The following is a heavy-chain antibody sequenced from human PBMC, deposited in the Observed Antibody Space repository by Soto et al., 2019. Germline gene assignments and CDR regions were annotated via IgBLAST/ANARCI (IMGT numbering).Heavy chain of an antibody. CDR3: ARPRYYYDSSAMGVFDY. J-gene: IGHJ4*02. Sequence: AETLGITCIFSVGSVSIGTYYWSWIRQPPGKGLEWIGYSYYSGITNYNRSLKSRVTISVDTSKNQFSLKLSSVTAADTAVYYCARPRYYYDSSAMGVFDYWGQGTMVTVSS. CDR1: VGSVSIGTYY. D-gene: IGHD3-22*01. V-gene: IGHV4-61*01. CDR2: SYYSGIT.